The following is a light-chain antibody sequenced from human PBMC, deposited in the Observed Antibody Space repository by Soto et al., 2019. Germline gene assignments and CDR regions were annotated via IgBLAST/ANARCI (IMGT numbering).Light chain of an antibody. V-gene: IGLV1-40*01. CDR3: QTYDSSLSGLLV. Sequence: QSVLTQPPSVSGAPGQRVTISCTGSSSNIGAGYDVHWYQQLPGTAPKLLIFGNGNRPSGVPDRFSGSKSDTSASLAITGLQAEDEADYYCQTYDSSLSGLLVFGTGTKGTVL. CDR1: SSNIGAGYD. CDR2: GNG. J-gene: IGLJ1*01.